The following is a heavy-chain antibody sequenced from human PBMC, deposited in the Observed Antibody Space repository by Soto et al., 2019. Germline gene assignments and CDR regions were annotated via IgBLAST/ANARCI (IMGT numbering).Heavy chain of an antibody. D-gene: IGHD3-10*01. CDR1: GYTFTSYA. V-gene: IGHV1-18*01. CDR2: ISAYNGNT. CDR3: ARDXPPEDY. J-gene: IGHJ4*02. Sequence: QVQLVQSGAEVKKPGASVKVSCKASGYTFTSYAIXXXXXXXGQGLEWMGWISAYNGNTNYAQKLQGRVTMTTDTXXXXXXXXXXXXXXXXXXXYXXARDXPPEDYWGQGTLVTVSS.